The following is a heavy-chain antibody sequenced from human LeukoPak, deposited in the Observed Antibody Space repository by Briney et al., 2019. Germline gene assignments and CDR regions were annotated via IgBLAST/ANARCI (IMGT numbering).Heavy chain of an antibody. D-gene: IGHD2-21*02. Sequence: PSETLTLTCTVSGGSNSSSSYYWGWIRQPPGKGLEWIENIYYSGSTYYNPSLKSRVTISVDTSKNQFSLKLTSVTAADTAVYYCARNPSLHIVVVTAIDYWGQGTLVTVSS. CDR3: ARNPSLHIVVVTAIDY. J-gene: IGHJ4*02. CDR1: GGSNSSSSYY. CDR2: IYYSGST. V-gene: IGHV4-39*01.